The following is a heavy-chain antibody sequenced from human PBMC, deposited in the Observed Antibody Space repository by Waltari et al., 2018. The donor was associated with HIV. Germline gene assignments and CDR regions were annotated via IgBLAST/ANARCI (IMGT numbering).Heavy chain of an antibody. CDR3: ARERSELGYCSSTSCSWEGGMDV. Sequence: QVQLQESGPGLVKPSETLSLTCAVSGYSISSGYYWGWIRQPPGKGLEWIGSIYHSGSTYYNPSLKSRVTISVDTSKNQFSLKLSSVTAADTAVYYCARERSELGYCSSTSCSWEGGMDVWGQGTTVTVSS. CDR2: IYHSGST. V-gene: IGHV4-38-2*02. CDR1: GYSISSGYY. D-gene: IGHD2-2*01. J-gene: IGHJ6*02.